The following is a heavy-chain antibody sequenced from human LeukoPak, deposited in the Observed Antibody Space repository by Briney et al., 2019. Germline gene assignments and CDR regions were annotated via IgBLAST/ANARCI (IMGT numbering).Heavy chain of an antibody. V-gene: IGHV3-23*01. D-gene: IGHD2-15*01. CDR2: ISGSGGST. CDR1: GFTFSSYG. CDR3: AKEDTYCSGGSCSFFDY. J-gene: IGHJ4*02. Sequence: GGTLRLSCAASGFTFSSYGMSWVRQAPGKGLEWVSAISGSGGSTYYADSVKGRFTISRDNSKNTLYLQMNSLRAEDTAVYYCAKEDTYCSGGSCSFFDYWGQGTLVTVSS.